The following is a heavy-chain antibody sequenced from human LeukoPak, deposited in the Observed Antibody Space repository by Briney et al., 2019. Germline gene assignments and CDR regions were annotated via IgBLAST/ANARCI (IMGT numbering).Heavy chain of an antibody. CDR2: INHSGSA. Sequence: SETLSLTCAVYGGSFSGYFWSWIRQPPGKGLEWIGEINHSGSANYNPSLKSRVTISVDTSKNQFSLKLSSVTAADTAVYYCARGSWYFDLWGRGTLVTVSS. J-gene: IGHJ2*01. V-gene: IGHV4-34*01. CDR3: ARGSWYFDL. CDR1: GGSFSGYF.